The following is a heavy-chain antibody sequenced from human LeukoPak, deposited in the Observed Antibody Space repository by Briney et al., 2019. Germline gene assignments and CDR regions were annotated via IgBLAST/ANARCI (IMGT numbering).Heavy chain of an antibody. D-gene: IGHD3-9*01. Sequence: GGSLSLSCEASVFTFNLFSMYCIRQTPHRGREWVAITSHEETTKFYDDAVKGLFTISRDNSKNTVYLLMNSLNVDDTAFYFCAGARLGLWLSEIDYWGQGTLVTVSA. CDR1: VFTFNLFS. CDR3: AGARLGLWLSEIDY. V-gene: IGHV3-30*04. CDR2: TSHEETTK. J-gene: IGHJ4*02.